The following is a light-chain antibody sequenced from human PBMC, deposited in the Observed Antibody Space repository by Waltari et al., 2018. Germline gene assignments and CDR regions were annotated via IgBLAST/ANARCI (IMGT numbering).Light chain of an antibody. V-gene: IGKV4-1*01. CDR1: QSVLYSSNNKNY. CDR2: WAS. J-gene: IGKJ1*01. CDR3: QQYYSTPWT. Sequence: DIVMTPSPDSLAVSLVERATINCQSSQSVLYSSNNKNYLAWYQQKPGQPPKLLIYWASNRESGVPDRISGSGSGTDFTLTISSLQAEDVAVYYCQQYYSTPWTFGQGTKVEIK.